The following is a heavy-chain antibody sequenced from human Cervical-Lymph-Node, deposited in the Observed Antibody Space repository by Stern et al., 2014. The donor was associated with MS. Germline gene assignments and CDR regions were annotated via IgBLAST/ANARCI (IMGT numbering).Heavy chain of an antibody. Sequence: VQLVESGGGVVQPGRSLRLSCAASGFTFSSYGMHWVRQAPGKGLEWVAVISYDGSNKYYADSVKGRFTISRDNSKNTLYLQMNSLRAEDTAVYYCAKDSITMVRGVPDYWGQGTLVTVSS. J-gene: IGHJ4*02. V-gene: IGHV3-30*18. CDR1: GFTFSSYG. CDR3: AKDSITMVRGVPDY. CDR2: ISYDGSNK. D-gene: IGHD3-10*01.